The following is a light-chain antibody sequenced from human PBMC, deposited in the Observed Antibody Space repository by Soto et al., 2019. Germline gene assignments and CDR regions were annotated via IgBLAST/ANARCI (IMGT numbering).Light chain of an antibody. CDR2: SDN. J-gene: IGLJ1*01. V-gene: IGLV1-44*01. CDR1: SSSIGSNA. CDR3: ATWDDSLNAYV. Sequence: QSVLTQPPSASGTPGQRVTISCSGRSSSIGSNAVNWYQQLPGTAPKLLIYSDNHRPSGVPDRFSGSKSGTSASLAISGLQSEDEADYHCATWDDSLNAYVFGIGTKLTVL.